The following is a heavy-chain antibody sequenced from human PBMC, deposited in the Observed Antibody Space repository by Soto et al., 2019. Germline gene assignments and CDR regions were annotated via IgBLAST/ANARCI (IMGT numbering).Heavy chain of an antibody. CDR1: GYTFTSYG. Sequence: QVQLVQSGAEVKKPGASVKVSCKASGYTFTSYGISWVRQAPGQGLEWMGWISAYNGNTNYALKLQGRVTMTTDTSTSTVYMELRSLRSDDTAVYYCARTMYSSGWYGSTSFDYWGQGTLVTVSS. J-gene: IGHJ4*02. D-gene: IGHD6-19*01. CDR2: ISAYNGNT. V-gene: IGHV1-18*01. CDR3: ARTMYSSGWYGSTSFDY.